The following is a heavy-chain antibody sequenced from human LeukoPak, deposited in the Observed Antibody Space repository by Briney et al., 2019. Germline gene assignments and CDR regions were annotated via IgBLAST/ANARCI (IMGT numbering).Heavy chain of an antibody. CDR1: GFTFSSYA. D-gene: IGHD5-12*01. CDR2: ISGSGGST. V-gene: IGHV3-23*01. J-gene: IGHJ4*02. Sequence: GGSLRLSCAASGFTFSSYAMSWVHQAPGKGLEWVSAISGSGGSTYYVDSVKGRFTISRDNSKNTLYLQMNSLRAEDTAVYYCAKDLRGYSGYDLKDYWGQGTLVTVSS. CDR3: AKDLRGYSGYDLKDY.